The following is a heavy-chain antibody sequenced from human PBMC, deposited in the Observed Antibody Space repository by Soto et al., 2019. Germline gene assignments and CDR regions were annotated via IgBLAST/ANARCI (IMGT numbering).Heavy chain of an antibody. D-gene: IGHD2-2*01. CDR1: GGSISSGGYY. J-gene: IGHJ4*02. CDR2: IYYSGST. CDR3: ARHAPGGPFDY. Sequence: SETLSLTCTVSGGSISSGGYYWSWIRQHPGKGLEWIGYIYYSGSTNYNPSLNSRVTLSVDTSKNQFSLKLTSVTAADTAVYYCARHAPGGPFDYWGQGTLVTVS. V-gene: IGHV4-61*08.